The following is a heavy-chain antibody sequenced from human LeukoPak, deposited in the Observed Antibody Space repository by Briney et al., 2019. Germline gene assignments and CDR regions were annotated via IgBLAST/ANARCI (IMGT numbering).Heavy chain of an antibody. CDR2: IYYSGST. Sequence: SETLSLTCTVSGASVISYYWSWIRQPPGKGLEWIGYIYYSGSTNYNPSLKSRVTISVDTSKNQFSLKLSSVTAADTAVYYCARARHDSSGYYVNWFDPWGQGTLVTVSS. CDR1: GASVISYY. V-gene: IGHV4-59*02. CDR3: ARARHDSSGYYVNWFDP. D-gene: IGHD3-22*01. J-gene: IGHJ5*02.